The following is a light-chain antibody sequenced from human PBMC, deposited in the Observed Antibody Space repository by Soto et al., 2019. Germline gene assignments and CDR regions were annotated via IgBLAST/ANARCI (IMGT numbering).Light chain of an antibody. Sequence: QSVLTQSPSASASLGASVKLTCTLSSGHSSYAIAWHQQQPEKGPRYLMKLNSDGSHSKGGGIPDRFSGSSSGAERYLTISSLQSEDEADYYCQTWGTGIPYVFGTGTKLTVL. CDR3: QTWGTGIPYV. CDR1: SGHSSYA. CDR2: LNSDGSH. V-gene: IGLV4-69*01. J-gene: IGLJ1*01.